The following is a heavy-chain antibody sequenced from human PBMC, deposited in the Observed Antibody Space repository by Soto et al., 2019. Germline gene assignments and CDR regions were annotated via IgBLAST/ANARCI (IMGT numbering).Heavy chain of an antibody. D-gene: IGHD6-6*01. CDR1: GYIFTNFY. CDR3: TRGLASGDY. J-gene: IGHJ4*02. CDR2: INPNGGST. Sequence: QVQLVQPGAEVKKPGASVKFSCKASGYIFTNFYIHWVRQAPGQGLEWIGIINPNGGSTNYAQNFQGRVTMTRDTSTSTDYMELSSLRSEDTAMYYCTRGLASGDYWGQGTLITVSS. V-gene: IGHV1-46*01.